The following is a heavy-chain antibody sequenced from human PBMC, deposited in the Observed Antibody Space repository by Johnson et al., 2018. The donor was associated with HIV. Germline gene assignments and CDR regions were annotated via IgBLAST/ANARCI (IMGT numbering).Heavy chain of an antibody. CDR3: ANEVYAFDI. D-gene: IGHD2-8*01. CDR2: ISTDGNNQ. CDR1: GFTFSTYG. V-gene: IGHV3-30*18. J-gene: IGHJ3*02. Sequence: QMQLVESGGGVVQPGRSLRLSCAASGFTFSTYGMHWVRQTPGKGLEWVALISTDGNNQYYADSVKGRFTISRDNSKNTLYLQMNSLRAEDTAVYYCANEVYAFDIWGQGTMVTVSS.